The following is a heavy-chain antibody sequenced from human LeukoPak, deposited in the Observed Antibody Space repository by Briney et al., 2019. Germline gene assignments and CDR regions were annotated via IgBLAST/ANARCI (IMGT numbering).Heavy chain of an antibody. CDR2: ISSSSSYM. CDR1: GFTFSSYS. J-gene: IGHJ5*02. D-gene: IGHD3-3*01. Sequence: AGGSLRLSCAASGFTFSSYSMNWVRQAPGKGLEWVSSISSSSSYMYYADSVKGRFTISRDNAKNSLYLQMNSLRAEDTAVYYCARDLAIFGVVMYNWFDPWGQGTLVTVSS. V-gene: IGHV3-21*01. CDR3: ARDLAIFGVVMYNWFDP.